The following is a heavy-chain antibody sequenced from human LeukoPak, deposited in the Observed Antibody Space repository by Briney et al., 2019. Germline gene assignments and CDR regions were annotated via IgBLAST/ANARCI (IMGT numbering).Heavy chain of an antibody. Sequence: SETLSLTCAVYGGSFSGYYWSWIRQPPGKGLEWIGEINHSGSTNYNPSLKSRVTISVDTSKNQFSLKLSSVTAADTAVYYCARIFREGYCSGGGCYSVAFDYWGQGTLVTVSS. CDR2: INHSGST. J-gene: IGHJ4*02. D-gene: IGHD2-15*01. CDR1: GGSFSGYY. CDR3: ARIFREGYCSGGGCYSVAFDY. V-gene: IGHV4-34*01.